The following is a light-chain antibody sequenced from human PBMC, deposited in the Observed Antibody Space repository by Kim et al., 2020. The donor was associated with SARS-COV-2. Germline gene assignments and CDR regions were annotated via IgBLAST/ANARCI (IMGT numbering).Light chain of an antibody. CDR3: QQRRTWPPT. Sequence: PVERATLSCRASQSIGNWLAWYQQKSGQAPRLLIYDASNRATGIPARFSGSWSGTDFTLTISSLEPEDFAVYYCQQRRTWPPTFGGGTKLEI. V-gene: IGKV3-11*01. J-gene: IGKJ4*01. CDR2: DAS. CDR1: QSIGNW.